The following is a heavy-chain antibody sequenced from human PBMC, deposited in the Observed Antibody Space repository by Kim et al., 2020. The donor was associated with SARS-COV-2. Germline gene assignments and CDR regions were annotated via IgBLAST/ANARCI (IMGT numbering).Heavy chain of an antibody. J-gene: IGHJ4*02. CDR3: AKGARMYYFDH. CDR2: I. Sequence: IGYADSVKGRFTISRDNAKNSLYLQMNSLRAEDTALYYCAKGARMYYFDHWGQGTLVTVSS. V-gene: IGHV3-9*01.